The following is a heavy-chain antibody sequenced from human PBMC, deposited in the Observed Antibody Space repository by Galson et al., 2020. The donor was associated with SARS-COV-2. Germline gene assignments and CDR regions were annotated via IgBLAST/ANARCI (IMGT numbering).Heavy chain of an antibody. V-gene: IGHV4-59*01. J-gene: IGHJ4*02. CDR1: GRSISDYY. D-gene: IGHD3-10*01. Sequence: SETLSLTCIVSGRSISDYYWSWIRPPPGKGLEWIGYIYNSEITHYNPSLKSRVTISADTSKNQFSLNLNSVTAADTAVYYCASATGITMVYFDYWGQGSLVTVSS. CDR2: IYNSEIT. CDR3: ASATGITMVYFDY.